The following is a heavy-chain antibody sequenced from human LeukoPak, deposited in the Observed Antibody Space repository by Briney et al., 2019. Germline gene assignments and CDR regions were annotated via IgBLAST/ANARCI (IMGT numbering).Heavy chain of an antibody. CDR3: ARDLGRDGYNYMFDY. CDR2: IWYDGSNK. V-gene: IGHV3-33*01. CDR1: GFTFSSYG. J-gene: IGHJ4*02. Sequence: QPGRSLRLSCAASGFTFSSYGMHWVRQAPGKGLEWVAVIWYDGSNKYYADSVKGRFTISRDNSKNTLYLQMNSLRAEDTAVYYCARDLGRDGYNYMFDYWGQGTLVTVSS. D-gene: IGHD5-24*01.